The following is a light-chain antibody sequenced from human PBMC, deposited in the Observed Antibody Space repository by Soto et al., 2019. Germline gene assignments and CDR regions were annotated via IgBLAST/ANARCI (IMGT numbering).Light chain of an antibody. J-gene: IGLJ2*01. V-gene: IGLV2-14*01. CDR3: TSYTSSSTLNVI. CDR1: ISDVGGYNY. CDR2: EVG. Sequence: QSALTQPASVSGSPGQSITISCTGTISDVGGYNYVSWYQQHPGKAPKLMIYEVGNRPSGVSNRFSGSKSGTTASLTISGLQAEDEADYYCTSYTSSSTLNVIFGGGTQLTVL.